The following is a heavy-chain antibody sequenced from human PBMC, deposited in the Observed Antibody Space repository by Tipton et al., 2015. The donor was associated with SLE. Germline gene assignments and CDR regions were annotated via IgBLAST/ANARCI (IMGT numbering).Heavy chain of an antibody. CDR2: ISHSGNTI. CDR3: VRKTGIAAASFDS. V-gene: IGHV3-48*03. D-gene: IGHD6-25*01. Sequence: SLRLSCAASGFTFSNYEMNWVREAPGKGLEWLSSISHSGNTIYYAGSVKGRFTISRDNAKNSLYLEMDSLRAEDTGLYICVRKTGIAAASFDSWGQGTRVIVSS. CDR1: GFTFSNYE. J-gene: IGHJ4*02.